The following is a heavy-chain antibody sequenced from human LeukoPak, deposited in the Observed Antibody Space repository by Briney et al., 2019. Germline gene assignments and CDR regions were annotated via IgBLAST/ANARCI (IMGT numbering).Heavy chain of an antibody. J-gene: IGHJ6*03. D-gene: IGHD6-19*01. CDR3: ARQWLVENYYYYYYMDV. CDR2: IIPIFGTA. CDR1: GGTFSSYA. Sequence: GASVTVSCKASGGTFSSYAISWVRQAPGQGLEWMGGIIPIFGTANYAQKFQGRVTITADKSTSTAYMELSSLRSEDTAVYYCARQWLVENYYYYYYMDVWGKGTTVTVSS. V-gene: IGHV1-69*06.